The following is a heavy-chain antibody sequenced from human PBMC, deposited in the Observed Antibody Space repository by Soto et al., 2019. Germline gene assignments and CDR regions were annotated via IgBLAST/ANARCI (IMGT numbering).Heavy chain of an antibody. V-gene: IGHV4-31*03. Sequence: SETLSLTCTVSGGSISSGGYYWSWIRQHPGKGLEWIGYIYYSGSTYYNPSLKSRVTISVDKSKNQFSLKLSSVTAADTAVYYCASGVLWFGDEMHYYYYGMDVWGQGTTVTVSS. CDR1: GGSISSGGYY. CDR2: IYYSGST. J-gene: IGHJ6*02. CDR3: ASGVLWFGDEMHYYYYGMDV. D-gene: IGHD3-10*01.